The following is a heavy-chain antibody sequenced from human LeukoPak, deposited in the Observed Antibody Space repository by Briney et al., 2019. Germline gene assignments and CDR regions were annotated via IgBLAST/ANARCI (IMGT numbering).Heavy chain of an antibody. J-gene: IGHJ4*02. Sequence: SETLSLTCTVSGGSISSSSYYWGWIRQPPGKGLEWIGSIYYSGSTYYNPSLKSRVTISVDTSKNQFSLKLSSVTAADTAVYYCARVGITMVRGHYSARLFDYWGQGTLVTVSS. CDR2: IYYSGST. D-gene: IGHD3-10*01. CDR3: ARVGITMVRGHYSARLFDY. V-gene: IGHV4-39*07. CDR1: GGSISSSSYY.